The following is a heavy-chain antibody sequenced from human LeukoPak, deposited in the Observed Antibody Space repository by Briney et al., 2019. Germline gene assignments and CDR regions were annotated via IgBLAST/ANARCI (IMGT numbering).Heavy chain of an antibody. V-gene: IGHV4-39*01. Sequence: ETLSLTCTVSGGSISSSSYYWGWIRQPPGKGLEWIGSIYYSGSTYYNPSLKSRVTISVDTSKNQFSLKLSSVTAADTAVYYCARSTGDSDYWGQGTLVTVSS. CDR2: IYYSGST. J-gene: IGHJ4*02. D-gene: IGHD7-27*01. CDR3: ARSTGDSDY. CDR1: GGSISSSSYY.